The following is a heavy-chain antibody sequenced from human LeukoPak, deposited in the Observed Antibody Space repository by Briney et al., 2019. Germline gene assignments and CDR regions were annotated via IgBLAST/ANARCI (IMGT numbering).Heavy chain of an antibody. Sequence: HAASVKVSCKASGYTFSGFYIHWVRQAPGQGLEWMGWINPNSGVTNYAQKLQGRVTITRDTSIDTAYMQLSRLRSDDTAVYYCAKDRYGDYGAPFHYYMDAWGRGTTVTVSS. J-gene: IGHJ6*03. CDR3: AKDRYGDYGAPFHYYMDA. D-gene: IGHD5-12*01. V-gene: IGHV1-2*02. CDR2: INPNSGVT. CDR1: GYTFSGFY.